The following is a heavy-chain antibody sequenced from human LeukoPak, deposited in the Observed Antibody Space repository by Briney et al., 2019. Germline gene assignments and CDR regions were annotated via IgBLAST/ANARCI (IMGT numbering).Heavy chain of an antibody. CDR1: GGSISSYY. V-gene: IGHV4-59*08. Sequence: SETLSLTCTVSGGSISSYYWSWIRQPPGKGLEWIGSIYHSGSTYYNPSLKSRVTISVGTSKNQFSLKLSSVTAADTAVYYCARLYYDSSGYLNYYYYYYYYMDVWGKGTTVTVSS. J-gene: IGHJ6*03. CDR2: IYHSGST. D-gene: IGHD3-22*01. CDR3: ARLYYDSSGYLNYYYYYYYYMDV.